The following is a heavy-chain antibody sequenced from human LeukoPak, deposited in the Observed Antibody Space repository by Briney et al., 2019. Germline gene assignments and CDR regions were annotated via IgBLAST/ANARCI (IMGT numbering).Heavy chain of an antibody. J-gene: IGHJ3*02. V-gene: IGHV1-24*01. CDR1: GYTLTELS. CDR2: FDPEDGET. D-gene: IGHD2-2*01. Sequence: ASVKVSCKVSGYTLTELSMHWVRQAPGKGLEWMGGFDPEDGETIYAQKFQGRVTMTEDTSTDTAYMELSSLRSEDTAVYYCATKLGYCSSTSCYGAFDIWGQGTMVTVSS. CDR3: ATKLGYCSSTSCYGAFDI.